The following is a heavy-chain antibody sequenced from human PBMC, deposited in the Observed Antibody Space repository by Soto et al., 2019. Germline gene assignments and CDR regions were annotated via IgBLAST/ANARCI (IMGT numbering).Heavy chain of an antibody. J-gene: IGHJ4*02. CDR3: AKDQPPLLWFGELYHYFDY. CDR1: GLTFSSYA. Sequence: GGSLRLSCAASGLTFSSYAMSWVRQAPGKGLEWVSAISGSGGSTYYADSVTGRFTISRDNSKNTLYLQMNSLRAEDTAVYYCAKDQPPLLWFGELYHYFDYWGQGTLVTVSS. CDR2: ISGSGGST. V-gene: IGHV3-23*01. D-gene: IGHD3-10*01.